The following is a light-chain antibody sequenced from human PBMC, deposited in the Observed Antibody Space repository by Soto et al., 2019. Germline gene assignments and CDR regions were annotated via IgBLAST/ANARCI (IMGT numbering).Light chain of an antibody. V-gene: IGKV3-20*01. CDR3: HQYGNSPGT. CDR1: QRVTSNY. CDR2: GAS. J-gene: IGKJ1*01. Sequence: ETVLTQSPGTLSLSPGERATLSCRASQRVTSNYLAWYQQKPGQAPRLLIFGASIRDTGNPDRFSGSGSGTDFTLTLSRLEPEDFAVYYCHQYGNSPGTFGQGTKVEIK.